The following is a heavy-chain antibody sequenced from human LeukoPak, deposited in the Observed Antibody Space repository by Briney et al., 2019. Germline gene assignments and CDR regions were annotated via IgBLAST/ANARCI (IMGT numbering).Heavy chain of an antibody. Sequence: SVKVSCKASGGTSSTYTITWVRQAPGQGLEWMGGIIPFFRTPNYAQKFQGRVTITTDESTGTAYMELSSLKSDDTAIYYCARVDRYFFYLDVWGQGTTVTVSS. V-gene: IGHV1-69*05. CDR1: GGTSSTYT. CDR2: IIPFFRTP. J-gene: IGHJ6*03. CDR3: ARVDRYFFYLDV.